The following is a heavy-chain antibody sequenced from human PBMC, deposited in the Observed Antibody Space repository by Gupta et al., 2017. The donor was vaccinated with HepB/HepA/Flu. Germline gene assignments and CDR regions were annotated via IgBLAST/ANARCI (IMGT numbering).Heavy chain of an antibody. V-gene: IGHV3-23*01. J-gene: IGHJ3*02. Sequence: EVQLLESGGGLVQPGGSLRLSCAASKFTFNIDAMSWVRLPPGKGLEWVSSISSSGVGTYYAASVKGRFTISRDNFQNRLYLQMNSLTADDTAIYYCVNNNTGWAFDIWGQGTMVSVSS. CDR2: ISSSGVGT. D-gene: IGHD3-9*01. CDR1: KFTFNIDA. CDR3: VNNNTGWAFDI.